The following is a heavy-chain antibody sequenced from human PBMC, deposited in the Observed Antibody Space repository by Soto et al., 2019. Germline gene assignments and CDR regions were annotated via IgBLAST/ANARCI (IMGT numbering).Heavy chain of an antibody. CDR1: GYTFTAYY. J-gene: IGHJ4*02. CDR3: ATLNQAPNGKDY. V-gene: IGHV1-2*06. CDR2: INPKTGDT. Sequence: ASVKVSCKTSGYTFTAYYMHWVRQAPGQGLEWVGRINPKTGDTNYAPEFQGRVTMTRDTSISTAYMELSSLGSDDTAFYYCATLNQAPNGKDYWGQGTLVIVSS. D-gene: IGHD2-8*01.